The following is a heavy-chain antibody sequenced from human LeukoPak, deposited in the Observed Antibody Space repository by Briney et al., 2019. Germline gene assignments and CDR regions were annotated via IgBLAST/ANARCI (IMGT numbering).Heavy chain of an antibody. V-gene: IGHV4-4*07. J-gene: IGHJ4*02. CDR1: GGSIGSYY. CDR2: LHSSGST. CDR3: ARKSLRQNYFDY. D-gene: IGHD5/OR15-5a*01. Sequence: PSETLSLTCTVSGGSIGSYYWNWIRQPAGKGLEWIGRLHSSGSTNYSPSLKSRVTLSLDTSKNQFSLNLSSVTAADTAVYYCARKSLRQNYFDYWGQGILVTVSS.